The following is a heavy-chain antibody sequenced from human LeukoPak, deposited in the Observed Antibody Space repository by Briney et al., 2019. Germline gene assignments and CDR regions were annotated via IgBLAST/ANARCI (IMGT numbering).Heavy chain of an antibody. Sequence: ASVKVSCKASGYTFTSYAMNWVRQAPGQGLEWMGWINTNTGNPTYAQGFTGRFVFSLDTSVSTAYLQISSLKAEDTAVYYCARHSRLGSSWYSEYFQHWGQGTLVTVSS. CDR3: ARHSRLGSSWYSEYFQH. J-gene: IGHJ1*01. V-gene: IGHV7-4-1*02. CDR1: GYTFTSYA. D-gene: IGHD6-13*01. CDR2: INTNTGNP.